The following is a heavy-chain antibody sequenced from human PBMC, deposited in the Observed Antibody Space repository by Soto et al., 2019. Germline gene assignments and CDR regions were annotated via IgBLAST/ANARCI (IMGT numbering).Heavy chain of an antibody. CDR2: IIPIFGTA. CDR3: ARGVEPGGGYYYGMDV. J-gene: IGHJ6*02. CDR1: GGTFSSYA. D-gene: IGHD1-1*01. V-gene: IGHV1-69*13. Sequence: ASVKVSCKASGGTFSSYAISWVRQAPGQGLEWMGGIIPIFGTANYAQKFQGRVTITADESTSTAYMELSSLRSEDTAVYYCARGVEPGGGYYYGMDVWGQGTTVTVS.